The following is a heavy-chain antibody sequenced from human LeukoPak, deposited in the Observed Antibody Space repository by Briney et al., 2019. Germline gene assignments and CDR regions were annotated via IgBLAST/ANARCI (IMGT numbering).Heavy chain of an antibody. CDR2: ISAYNGNT. J-gene: IGHJ6*02. Sequence: ASVKVSCKASGYTFTSYGISWVRQAPGQGLEWMGWISAYNGNTNYAQKLQGRVTMTTDTSTSTAYMELRSLRSDDTAVYYCARDLRDYGDLYYYYGMDVWGQGTTVTVSS. V-gene: IGHV1-18*01. D-gene: IGHD4-17*01. CDR3: ARDLRDYGDLYYYYGMDV. CDR1: GYTFTSYG.